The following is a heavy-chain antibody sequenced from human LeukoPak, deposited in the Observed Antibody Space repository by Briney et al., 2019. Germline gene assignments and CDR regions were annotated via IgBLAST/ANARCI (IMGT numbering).Heavy chain of an antibody. CDR1: GYTFTSYG. Sequence: ASVKVSCTASGYTFTSYGISWVRQAPGQGLEWMGWISAYNGNTNYAQRLQGRVTMTTDTSTSTAYMELRSLRSDDTAVYYCARVSGYFDSAGYWGQGTLVTVSS. J-gene: IGHJ4*02. V-gene: IGHV1-18*01. CDR3: ARVSGYFDSAGY. CDR2: ISAYNGNT. D-gene: IGHD3-22*01.